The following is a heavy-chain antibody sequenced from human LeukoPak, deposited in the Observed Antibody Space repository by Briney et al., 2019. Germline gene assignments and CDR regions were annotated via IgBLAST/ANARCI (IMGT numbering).Heavy chain of an antibody. J-gene: IGHJ6*03. CDR2: IIPIFGTA. V-gene: IGHV1-69*13. CDR1: GGTFSSYA. Sequence: SVKVSCKASGGTFSSYAISWVRQAPGQGLEWMGGIIPIFGTANYAQKFQGRVTITADESTSTACMELSSLRSEDTAVYYCAFASVGAYYYYYMDVWGKGTTVTVSS. CDR3: AFASVGAYYYYYMDV. D-gene: IGHD1-26*01.